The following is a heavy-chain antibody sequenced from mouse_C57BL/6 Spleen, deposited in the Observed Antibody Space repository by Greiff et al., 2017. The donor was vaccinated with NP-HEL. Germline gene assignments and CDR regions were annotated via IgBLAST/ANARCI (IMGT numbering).Heavy chain of an antibody. CDR3: ARRNGAY. Sequence: QVQLKESGAELVRPGTSVKVSCKASGYAFTNYLIEWVKQRPGQGLEWIGVINPGSGGTNYNEKFKGKATLTADKSSSTAYMQLSSLTSEDSAVYFCARRNGAYWGQGTLVTVSA. CDR1: GYAFTNYL. CDR2: INPGSGGT. J-gene: IGHJ3*01. V-gene: IGHV1-54*01.